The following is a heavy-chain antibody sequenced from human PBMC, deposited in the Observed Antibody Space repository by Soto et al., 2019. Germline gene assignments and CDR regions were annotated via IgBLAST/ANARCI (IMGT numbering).Heavy chain of an antibody. V-gene: IGHV3-48*03. CDR3: PSEELNCGGHCFDF. J-gene: IGHJ4*02. CDR2: IGVSETTT. Sequence: GGSLRLSCAASGFTFNSYEFNWGRQAPGKGLEWISYIGVSETTTYYAGSVRGRFTVFRDNAKNSVYLQMNSLTAEDTALYYCPSEELNCGGHCFDFWGRGALVTVSS. D-gene: IGHD2-21*01. CDR1: GFTFNSYE.